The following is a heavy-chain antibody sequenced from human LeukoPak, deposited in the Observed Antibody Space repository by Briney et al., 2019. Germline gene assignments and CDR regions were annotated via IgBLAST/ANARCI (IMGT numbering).Heavy chain of an antibody. CDR3: ARGRINSSGYFDC. CDR1: GGSISSGGYS. Sequence: PSETLSLTCAVSGGSISSGGYSWSWIRQPPGKGLEWIGYIYHSGSTYYNPSLKSRVTISVDRSKNQFSLKLSSVTAADTAVYFCARGRINSSGYFDCWGQGTLVTVSS. D-gene: IGHD6-19*01. CDR2: IYHSGST. J-gene: IGHJ4*02. V-gene: IGHV4-30-2*01.